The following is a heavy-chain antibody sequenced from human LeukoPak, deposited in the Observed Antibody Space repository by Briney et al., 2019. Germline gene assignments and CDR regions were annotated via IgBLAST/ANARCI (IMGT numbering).Heavy chain of an antibody. CDR1: GGSISSYY. D-gene: IGHD3-10*01. V-gene: IGHV4-59*01. CDR3: ARITMVRGVSGDY. J-gene: IGHJ4*02. CDR2: IYYSGST. Sequence: SETLSLTCTVSGGSISSYYWSWIRQPPGKGLEWIGYIYYSGSTNYNPSLKSRVTISVDTSKNQFSLKLSSVTAADTAVYYCARITMVRGVSGDYWGQGTLVTVSS.